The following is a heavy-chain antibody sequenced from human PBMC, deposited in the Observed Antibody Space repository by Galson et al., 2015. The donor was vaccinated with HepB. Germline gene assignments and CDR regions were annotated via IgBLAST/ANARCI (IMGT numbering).Heavy chain of an antibody. V-gene: IGHV3-30*19. CDR3: ARGVIREELLRGWNYYYGMDV. CDR1: GFTFSSYG. Sequence: SLRLSCAASGFTFSSYGMHWVRQAPGKGLEWVAVISYDGSNKYYADSVKGRFTISRDNSKNTLYLQMNSLRAEDTAVYYCARGVIREELLRGWNYYYGMDVWGQGTTVTVSS. D-gene: IGHD1-26*01. CDR2: ISYDGSNK. J-gene: IGHJ6*02.